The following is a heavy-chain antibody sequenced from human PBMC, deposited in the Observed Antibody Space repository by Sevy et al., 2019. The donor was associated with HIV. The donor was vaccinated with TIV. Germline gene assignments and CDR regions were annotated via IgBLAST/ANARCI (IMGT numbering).Heavy chain of an antibody. Sequence: GGSLRLSCTASGFTFGDYAMSWVRQAPGKGLEWVGFIRSKAYGGTTEYAASVKGRFTISRDDSKSIAYLQMNSLKTEDTAVYYCTRAGDIVVVPAAYGMDVWGQGPRSPSP. J-gene: IGHJ6*02. V-gene: IGHV3-49*04. CDR2: IRSKAYGGTT. D-gene: IGHD2-2*01. CDR3: TRAGDIVVVPAAYGMDV. CDR1: GFTFGDYA.